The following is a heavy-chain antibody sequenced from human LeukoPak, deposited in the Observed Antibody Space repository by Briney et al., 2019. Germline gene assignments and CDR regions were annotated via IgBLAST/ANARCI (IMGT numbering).Heavy chain of an antibody. J-gene: IGHJ3*02. D-gene: IGHD3-10*01. CDR2: IIPIFGTA. Sequence: GASVKVSCKASGGTFSSYAISWVRQAPGQGLEWMGGIIPIFGTANYAQKFQGRVTITADESTSTAYMGLSSLRSEDTAVYYCARDSGGVRRGGAFDIWGQGTMVTVSS. V-gene: IGHV1-69*13. CDR3: ARDSGGVRRGGAFDI. CDR1: GGTFSSYA.